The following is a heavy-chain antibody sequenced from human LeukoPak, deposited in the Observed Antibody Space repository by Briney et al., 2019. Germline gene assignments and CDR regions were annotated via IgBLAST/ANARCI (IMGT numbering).Heavy chain of an antibody. CDR2: ISYDGSKK. D-gene: IGHD7-27*01. V-gene: IGHV3-30*18. CDR1: GFIFSDYG. Sequence: PGRSLRLSCAASGFIFSDYGIHWVRQAPGKGLEWVALISYDGSKKYYPDSVKGRFTISRDNSRSTLYLQMNSLRAEDTAVYYCAKDKSWKLGYFDYWGQGALVTVSS. J-gene: IGHJ4*02. CDR3: AKDKSWKLGYFDY.